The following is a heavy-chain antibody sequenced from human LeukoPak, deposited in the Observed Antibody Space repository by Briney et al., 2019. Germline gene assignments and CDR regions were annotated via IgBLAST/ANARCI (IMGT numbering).Heavy chain of an antibody. CDR2: ICGSGGST. V-gene: IGHV3-23*01. J-gene: IGHJ6*03. D-gene: IGHD2-15*01. Sequence: PGGSLRLSCAASGFTLSSYAMSWVRQAPGKGREWVSVICGSGGSTYYADSVKGRFTISRDNSKNTLYLQMNSLRAEDTAVYYCAKAPSAQYYYYMDVWGKGTTVTVSS. CDR1: GFTLSSYA. CDR3: AKAPSAQYYYYMDV.